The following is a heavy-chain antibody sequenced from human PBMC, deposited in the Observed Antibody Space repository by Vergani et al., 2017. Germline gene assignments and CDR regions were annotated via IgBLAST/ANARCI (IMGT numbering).Heavy chain of an antibody. Sequence: QVQLQESGPGLVKPSQTLSLTCTVSGGSISSGDYYWSWIRQPPGKGLEWIGYIYYSGSTYYNPSRKSRVTISVDTSKNQFSLKLSSVTAADTAVYYCPRVAPYYDILTGYYIATIQEGDFDYWGQGTLVTVSS. CDR3: PRVAPYYDILTGYYIATIQEGDFDY. J-gene: IGHJ4*02. D-gene: IGHD3-9*01. CDR2: IYYSGST. CDR1: GGSISSGDYY. V-gene: IGHV4-30-4*01.